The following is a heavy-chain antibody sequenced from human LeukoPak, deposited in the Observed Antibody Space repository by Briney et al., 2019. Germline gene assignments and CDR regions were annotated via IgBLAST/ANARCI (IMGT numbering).Heavy chain of an antibody. CDR2: MNPSSGNT. CDR1: GYTFTSYD. J-gene: IGHJ4*02. CDR3: ARELMGATAFDY. V-gene: IGHV1-8*01. D-gene: IGHD1-26*01. Sequence: ASVKVSCKASGYTFTSYDINWVRQATGQGLEWMGWMNPSSGNTGYAQKFQGRVTMTRNTSISTAYMELSSLRSEDTAVYYCARELMGATAFDYWGQGTLVTVSS.